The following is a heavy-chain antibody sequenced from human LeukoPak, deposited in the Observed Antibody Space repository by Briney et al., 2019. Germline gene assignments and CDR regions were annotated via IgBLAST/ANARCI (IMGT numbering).Heavy chain of an antibody. Sequence: SETLSLTCTVSGGSISSGDYYWSWIRQPPGKGLEWIGYIYYSGSTYYNPSLKSRVTISVDTSKNQFSLKLSSVTAEDTAVYYCARDRPNYYDSSGYSHYYYGMDVWGQGTTVTVSS. D-gene: IGHD3-22*01. CDR1: GGSISSGDYY. CDR2: IYYSGST. V-gene: IGHV4-30-4*01. J-gene: IGHJ6*02. CDR3: ARDRPNYYDSSGYSHYYYGMDV.